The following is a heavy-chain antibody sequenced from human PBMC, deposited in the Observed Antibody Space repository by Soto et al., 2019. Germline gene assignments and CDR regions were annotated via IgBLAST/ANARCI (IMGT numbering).Heavy chain of an antibody. D-gene: IGHD3-22*01. J-gene: IGHJ4*02. V-gene: IGHV4-59*12. CDR3: ARATSTYYYDSSGYYPSPYYFDY. CDR1: GGSISSYY. CDR2: IYYSGST. Sequence: LSLTCAVSGGSISSYYWSWIRQPPGKGLEWIGYIYYSGSTNYNPSLKSRVTISVDTSKNQFSLKLSSVTAADTAVYYCARATSTYYYDSSGYYPSPYYFDYWGQGTLVTVSS.